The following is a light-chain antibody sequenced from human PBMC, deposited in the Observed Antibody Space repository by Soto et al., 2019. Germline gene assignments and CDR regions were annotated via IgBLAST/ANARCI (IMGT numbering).Light chain of an antibody. CDR2: DDN. J-gene: IGLJ1*01. CDR1: SSDGGVYNY. V-gene: IGLV1-51*01. CDR3: GSWDSSLSAYV. Sequence: QSVLTQPPSASGSPGQSVAISCTGTSSDGGVYNYVSWYQQHPGKAPKLMIYDDNKRPSGIPDRFSGSKSGTSATLGITGFQTGDEADYYCGSWDSSLSAYVFGTGTKVTVL.